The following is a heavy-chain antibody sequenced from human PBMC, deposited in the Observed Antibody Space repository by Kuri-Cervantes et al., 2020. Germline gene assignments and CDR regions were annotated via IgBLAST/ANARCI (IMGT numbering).Heavy chain of an antibody. CDR1: GGSISSGGYY. J-gene: IGHJ4*02. Sequence: GGSLRLSCTVSGGSISSGGYYWSWIRQAPGKGLEWVSYISSSSSTIYYADSVKGRFTISRDNAKNSLYLQMNSLRDEDTAVYYCARSGVRGSGSYYGVDYWGQGTLVTVSS. V-gene: IGHV3-11*04. CDR2: ISSSSSTI. CDR3: ARSGVRGSGSYYGVDY. D-gene: IGHD3-10*01.